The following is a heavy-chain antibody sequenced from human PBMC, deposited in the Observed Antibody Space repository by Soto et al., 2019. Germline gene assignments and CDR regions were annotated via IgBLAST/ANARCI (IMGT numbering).Heavy chain of an antibody. V-gene: IGHV1-69*05. CDR3: ASGIQLWLRRINNGYSG. J-gene: IGHJ4*02. Sequence: QVQLVQSGAEVKKPESSVKVSCKAPGGTFSTYAISWVRQAPGQGLEWMGGIIPMFGTANYAQRFQDRVTXTXXDPTNTVSTELSSLRSEDTAVYFCASGIQLWLRRINNGYSGWGQGTLVTVSS. D-gene: IGHD5-18*01. CDR2: IIPMFGTA. CDR1: GGTFSTYA.